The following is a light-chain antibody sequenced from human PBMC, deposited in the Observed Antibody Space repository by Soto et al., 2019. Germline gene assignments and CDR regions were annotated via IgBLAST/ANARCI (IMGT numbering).Light chain of an antibody. CDR2: EVD. CDR1: SSDVGDYNY. CDR3: SSYTTSNIYV. J-gene: IGLJ1*01. V-gene: IGLV2-14*03. Sequence: QSALTQPASVSGSPGQSITISCTGSSSDVGDYNYVSWYQQYPGKAPKPMIYEVDNRPSGVSNRFSGSKSGNTASLAISGLQPEDDADYYCSSYTTSNIYVFGTGTKLTVL.